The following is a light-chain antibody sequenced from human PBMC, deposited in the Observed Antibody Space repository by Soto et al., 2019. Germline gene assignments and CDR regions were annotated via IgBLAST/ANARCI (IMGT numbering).Light chain of an antibody. J-gene: IGKJ2*01. V-gene: IGKV3-20*01. CDR2: GAS. CDR3: QQSGSSPHT. CDR1: QSISSDY. Sequence: EVVLTQSPGTLSLSPGERATLSCRASQSISSDYLAWYQQKPGQPPRLLIYGASSRATGIPDRFSGSGSGTDFTLTITAVEPEDFAVFYCQQSGSSPHTFGQGTKLENK.